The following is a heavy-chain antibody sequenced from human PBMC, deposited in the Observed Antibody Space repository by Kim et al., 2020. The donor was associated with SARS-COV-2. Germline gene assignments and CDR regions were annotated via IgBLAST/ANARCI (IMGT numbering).Heavy chain of an antibody. CDR2: ISGSGGHT. Sequence: GGSLRLSCAASGFTFSTYSMGWVRQAPGKGLDWVSSISGSGGHTYYADSVKGRFTISRDNSKNTLYLQMNSLGAEDTALYYCARDQRPSGSYGGFDPWG. V-gene: IGHV3-23*01. CDR1: GFTFSTYS. CDR3: ARDQRPSGSYGGFDP. J-gene: IGHJ5*02. D-gene: IGHD1-26*01.